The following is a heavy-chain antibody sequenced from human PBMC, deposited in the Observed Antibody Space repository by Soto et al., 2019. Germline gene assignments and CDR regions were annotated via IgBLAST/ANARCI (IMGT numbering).Heavy chain of an antibody. CDR1: GFPFDDYA. V-gene: IGHV3-9*01. Sequence: GGSLRLSCAASGFPFDDYAMHWVRQAPGKGLEWVSGISWNSGSIGYADSVKGRFTISRDNAKNSLYLQMNSLRAEDTALYYCVKEDRLITMVRGVPRGDYYYYGMDVWGQGTTVTVSS. CDR2: ISWNSGSI. CDR3: VKEDRLITMVRGVPRGDYYYYGMDV. D-gene: IGHD3-10*01. J-gene: IGHJ6*02.